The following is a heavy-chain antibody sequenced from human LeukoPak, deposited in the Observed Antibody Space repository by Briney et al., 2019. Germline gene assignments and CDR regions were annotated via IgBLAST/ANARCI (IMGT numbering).Heavy chain of an antibody. V-gene: IGHV4-4*02. CDR1: GGSISSTNW. D-gene: IGHD6-13*01. J-gene: IGHJ4*02. CDR3: VTNSWEY. Sequence: PSETLSLTRPVSGGSISSTNWWSWVRQPPGKGLEWIGEIYHSGSTKYNPSLKSRVTISVDKSKFQFSLKLTSVTAADTAVYYCVTNSWEYWGQGTLVTVSS. CDR2: IYHSGST.